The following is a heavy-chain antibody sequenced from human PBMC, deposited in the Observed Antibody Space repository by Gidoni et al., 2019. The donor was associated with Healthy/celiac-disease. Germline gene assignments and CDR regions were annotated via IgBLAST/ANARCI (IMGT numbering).Heavy chain of an antibody. CDR1: GFPVSSNY. J-gene: IGHJ4*02. D-gene: IGHD3-10*01. CDR2: IYSGGST. Sequence: EVQLVESGGGLVQPGGSLRLSCAASGFPVSSNYMSWVRQAPGTGLEWVSVIYSGGSTYYADSVKGRFTISRHNSKNTLYLQMNSLRAEDTAVYYCARLWFGDYFDYWGQGTLVTVSS. CDR3: ARLWFGDYFDY. V-gene: IGHV3-53*04.